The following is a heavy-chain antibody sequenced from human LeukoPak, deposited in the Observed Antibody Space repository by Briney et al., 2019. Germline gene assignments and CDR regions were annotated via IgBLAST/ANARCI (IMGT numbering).Heavy chain of an antibody. D-gene: IGHD6-13*01. J-gene: IGHJ4*02. V-gene: IGHV3-7*01. Sequence: GGSLRPSCAASGFTFSSYWMSWVRQAPGKGLEWVANIKQNGSEKYYVDSVKGRFTISRDNAKNSLYLQMNSLRAEDTAVYYCARGTPGIAAAGLYFDYWGQGTLVTVSS. CDR2: IKQNGSEK. CDR1: GFTFSSYW. CDR3: ARGTPGIAAAGLYFDY.